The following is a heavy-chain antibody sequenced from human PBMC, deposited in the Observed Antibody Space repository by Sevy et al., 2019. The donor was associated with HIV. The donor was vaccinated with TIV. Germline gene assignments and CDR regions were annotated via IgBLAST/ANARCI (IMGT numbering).Heavy chain of an antibody. CDR2: MYSGGSP. CDR1: GFSISNNY. Sequence: GGSLRLSCAASGFSISNNYTAWVRQAPGKGLEWVSVMYSGGSPYYADSVKGRFALSRDMSKNTVYLQMNSLRAEDTAVYYCARGYCGGGSCTAFDSWGQGTLVTVFS. D-gene: IGHD2-15*01. J-gene: IGHJ5*01. CDR3: ARGYCGGGSCTAFDS. V-gene: IGHV3-53*01.